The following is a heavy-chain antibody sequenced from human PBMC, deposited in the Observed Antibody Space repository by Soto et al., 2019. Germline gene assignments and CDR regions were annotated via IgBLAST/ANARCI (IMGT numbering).Heavy chain of an antibody. CDR1: GYTFTSYY. D-gene: IGHD5-12*01. CDR3: ARDRIGGYNSYYFDY. J-gene: IGHJ4*02. Sequence: ASVKVSCKASGYTFTSYYMHWVRQAPGQGLEWMGIINPSGGSTSYAQKFQGRVTMTRDTSTSTVYMELSSLRSEDTAVYYCARDRIGGYNSYYFDYWGQGTLVTVSS. V-gene: IGHV1-46*01. CDR2: INPSGGST.